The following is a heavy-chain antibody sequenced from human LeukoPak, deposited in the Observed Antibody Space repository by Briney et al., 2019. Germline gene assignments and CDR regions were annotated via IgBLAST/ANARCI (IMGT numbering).Heavy chain of an antibody. CDR2: IDKDGRIT. J-gene: IGHJ4*02. CDR1: GFTFSRFW. D-gene: IGHD6-6*01. CDR3: AREGTSSFDY. V-gene: IGHV3-74*01. Sequence: GGSLRLSCAASGFTFSRFWMHWVRQVPGKGLVWVSRIDKDGRITTYVDSVKARFSISRDNAKNTLYLQMNSLRAEDTAVYYCAREGTSSFDYWGQGILVTVSS.